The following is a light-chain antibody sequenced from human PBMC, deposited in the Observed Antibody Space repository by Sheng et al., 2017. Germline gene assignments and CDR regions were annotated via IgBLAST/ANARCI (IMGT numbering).Light chain of an antibody. CDR1: SNDVGGHDH. Sequence: QNAPTQPPSASGSPGQSVTISCTGTSNDVGGHDHVSWFQQQPGKAPKLIIYEGNKRPSGVPDRFSGSKSGNTASLAVSGLQAEDEGDYYCSAYCGSSTWVFGGGTKLTVL. CDR3: SAYCGSSTWV. V-gene: IGLV2-8*01. J-gene: IGLJ2*01. CDR2: EGN.